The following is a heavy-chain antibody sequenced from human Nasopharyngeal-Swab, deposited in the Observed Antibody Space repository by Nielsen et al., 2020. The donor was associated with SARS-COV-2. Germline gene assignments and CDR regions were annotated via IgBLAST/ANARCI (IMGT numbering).Heavy chain of an antibody. J-gene: IGHJ3*01. V-gene: IGHV1-24*01. CDR3: ASEGSGVFGVVIYAFYF. CDR1: GYTLTVLP. D-gene: IGHD3-3*01. CDR2: VVPEDGEP. Sequence: ASVKVSCKVSGYTLTVLPIHWVRQAPGKGLEWMGTVVPEDGEPIYAQNFQGRVTMTEDTSTYTAYLELSSLRSEDTAVYYCASEGSGVFGVVIYAFYFWGPGTLVTFSS.